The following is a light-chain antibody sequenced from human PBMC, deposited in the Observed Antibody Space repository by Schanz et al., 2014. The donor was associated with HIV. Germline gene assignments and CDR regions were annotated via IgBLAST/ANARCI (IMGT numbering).Light chain of an antibody. CDR1: SSSIGFNT. CDR3: AAWDDSLNGWV. Sequence: QSVLTQPPSASGTPGQRVTISCSGSSSSIGFNTINWYHHLPGTAPKLIMYNSYHRPSGVPDRFSGSSSGTSASLAISGLQSEDEADYYCAAWDDSLNGWVFGGGTKLTVL. J-gene: IGLJ3*02. CDR2: NSY. V-gene: IGLV1-44*01.